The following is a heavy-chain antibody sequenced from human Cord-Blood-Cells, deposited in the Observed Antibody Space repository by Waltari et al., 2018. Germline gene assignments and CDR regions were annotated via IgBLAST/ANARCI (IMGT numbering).Heavy chain of an antibody. V-gene: IGHV4-4*07. CDR3: ARAIPDSSSWSTYYYYYMDV. D-gene: IGHD6-13*01. CDR1: GGSISSYY. J-gene: IGHJ6*03. Sequence: QVQLQESGPGLVKPSETLSLTCTVPGGSISSYYWSSIGQPAWNGLAWIGRIYTSGSTNYNPSLKSRVTMSVDTSKNQFSLKLSSVTAADTAVYYCARAIPDSSSWSTYYYYYMDVWGKGTTVTVSS. CDR2: IYTSGST.